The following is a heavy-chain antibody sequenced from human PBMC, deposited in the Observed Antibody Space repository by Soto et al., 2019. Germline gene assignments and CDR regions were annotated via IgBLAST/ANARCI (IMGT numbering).Heavy chain of an antibody. Sequence: SVKVSCKASGGTFSSYAISWVRQAPGQGLEWMGGIIPIFGTANYAQKFQGRVTITADESTSTAYMELSSLRSEDTAVYYCARGYPDYGDYVRIYYYYGMDVWGQGTTVTVSS. D-gene: IGHD4-17*01. V-gene: IGHV1-69*13. CDR2: IIPIFGTA. CDR3: ARGYPDYGDYVRIYYYYGMDV. CDR1: GGTFSSYA. J-gene: IGHJ6*02.